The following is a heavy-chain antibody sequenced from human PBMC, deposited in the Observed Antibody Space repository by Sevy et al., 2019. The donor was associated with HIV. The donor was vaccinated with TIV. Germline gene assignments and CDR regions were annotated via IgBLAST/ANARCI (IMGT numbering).Heavy chain of an antibody. D-gene: IGHD6-19*01. CDR3: ARDLGIAVAPDY. Sequence: GGSLRLSCVVSGFTFTPYGIHWVRQAPGKGLEWVALIYYDGNNKVYADSVKGRFTISRDNSKNTLFLQMNSLRAEDTAFYYCARDLGIAVAPDYWGQGTLVTVSS. V-gene: IGHV3-33*01. CDR2: IYYDGNNK. CDR1: GFTFTPYG. J-gene: IGHJ4*02.